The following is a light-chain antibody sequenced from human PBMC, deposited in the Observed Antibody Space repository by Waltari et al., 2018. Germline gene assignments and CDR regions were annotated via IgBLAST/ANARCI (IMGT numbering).Light chain of an antibody. CDR1: SGQADYV. CDR2: VYSNGVE. Sequence: VVTQSPSASASLGASVKPTRTLSSGQADYVLAWHQQQPQRSPKYLMKVYSNGVERKGDGIPDRFSGASSGADRYPVISGLQSDDEADYYCQTWATGIVVFGGGTKLTVL. J-gene: IGLJ3*02. V-gene: IGLV4-69*01. CDR3: QTWATGIVV.